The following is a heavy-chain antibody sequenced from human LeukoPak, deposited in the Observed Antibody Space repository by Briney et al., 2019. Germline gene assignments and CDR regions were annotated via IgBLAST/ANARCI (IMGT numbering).Heavy chain of an antibody. D-gene: IGHD3-3*01. Sequence: ASVKVSCKASGYTFTGYYMHWVRQAPGQGLEWMGWINPNSGGTNYAQKFQGRVTMTRDTSISTAYMELSGLRSDDTAVYYCARGGRAVFYDFWSGGFDPWGQGTLVTVSS. V-gene: IGHV1-2*02. CDR1: GYTFTGYY. CDR3: ARGGRAVFYDFWSGGFDP. J-gene: IGHJ5*02. CDR2: INPNSGGT.